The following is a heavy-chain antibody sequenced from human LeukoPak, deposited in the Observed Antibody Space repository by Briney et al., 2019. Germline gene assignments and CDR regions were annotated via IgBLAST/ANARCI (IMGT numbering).Heavy chain of an antibody. Sequence: PGGSLRLSCAASGFNFANHAMSWVRQTPGKGLEWVSAISGGGDITYYGDSVKGRFTISRDNSKNTLYLQMNSLRAEDTAVYYCAKTRPLDSSSWSHGDYWGQGTLVTVSS. J-gene: IGHJ4*02. CDR3: AKTRPLDSSSWSHGDY. D-gene: IGHD6-13*01. V-gene: IGHV3-23*01. CDR1: GFNFANHA. CDR2: ISGGGDIT.